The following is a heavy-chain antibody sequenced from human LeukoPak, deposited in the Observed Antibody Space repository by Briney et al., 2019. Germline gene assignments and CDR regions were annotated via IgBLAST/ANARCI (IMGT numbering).Heavy chain of an antibody. V-gene: IGHV3-7*01. CDR3: ARFGYSGWNLEY. Sequence: GGSLRLSCAASGFSFRDFWMTWVRQAPGKGLEWVANINQGGSVKYYVDSVKGRFTISRDDAKSSLYVQMNSLRDEDTSVYYCARFGYSGWNLEYWGQGTLVTVSS. D-gene: IGHD5-12*01. CDR2: INQGGSVK. CDR1: GFSFRDFW. J-gene: IGHJ4*02.